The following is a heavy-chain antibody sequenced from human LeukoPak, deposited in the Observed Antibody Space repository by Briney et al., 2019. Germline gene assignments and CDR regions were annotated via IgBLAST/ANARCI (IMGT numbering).Heavy chain of an antibody. CDR1: GFTFSSYW. CDR3: ARNRYSGSYGVDY. Sequence: GGSLRFSCAASGFTFSSYWMSWVRQAPGKGLEWVANIKQDGSEKYYVDSVKGRFTISRDNAKNSLYLQMNSLRAEDTAVYYCARNRYSGSYGVDYWGQGTLVTVSS. CDR2: IKQDGSEK. V-gene: IGHV3-7*05. J-gene: IGHJ4*02. D-gene: IGHD1-26*01.